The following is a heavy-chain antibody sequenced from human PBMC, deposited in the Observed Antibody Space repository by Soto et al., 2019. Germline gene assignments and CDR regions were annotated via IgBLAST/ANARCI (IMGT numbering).Heavy chain of an antibody. V-gene: IGHV1-18*01. CDR2: ISAYNGNT. J-gene: IGHJ3*02. CDR1: GYTFTSYG. D-gene: IGHD2-15*01. CDR3: ARDYCSGGSCYFDAFDI. Sequence: QVQLVQSGAEVKKPGASVKVSCKASGYTFTSYGISWVRQAPGQGLEWMGWISAYNGNTNYAQKLQGRVTMTTDTSTSTAYMGLRSLRSDDTAVYYCARDYCSGGSCYFDAFDIWGQGTMVTVSS.